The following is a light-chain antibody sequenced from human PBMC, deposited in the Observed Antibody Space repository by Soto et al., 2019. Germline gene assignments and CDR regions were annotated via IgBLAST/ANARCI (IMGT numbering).Light chain of an antibody. CDR2: DAS. Sequence: EIVLTQSPATLSLSPGERATLSCRASQNVSRFLAWYQRRPGQAPRLLIYDASNRASDIPARFSGSGSGTEFTLIISSLQSEDSAVYYCQQYNSWLWTFGQGTKVDIK. J-gene: IGKJ1*01. CDR3: QQYNSWLWT. V-gene: IGKV3D-15*01. CDR1: QNVSRF.